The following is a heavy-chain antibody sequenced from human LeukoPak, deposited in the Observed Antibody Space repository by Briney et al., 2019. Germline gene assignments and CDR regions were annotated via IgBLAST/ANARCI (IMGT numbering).Heavy chain of an antibody. J-gene: IGHJ4*02. CDR3: ARASITGTIDY. CDR2: ISAYNGNT. Sequence: GASVKVSCKASGYTFTSYGISWVRQAPGQGLEWMGWISAYNGNTDYAQKLQGRVTMTTDTSTSTAYMELRSLRSGDTAVYYCARASITGTIDYWAREPWSPSPQ. V-gene: IGHV1-18*01. D-gene: IGHD1-20*01. CDR1: GYTFTSYG.